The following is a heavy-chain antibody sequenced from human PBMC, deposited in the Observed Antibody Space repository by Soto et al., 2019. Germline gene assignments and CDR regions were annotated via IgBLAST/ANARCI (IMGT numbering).Heavy chain of an antibody. CDR2: IYPGDSDT. CDR3: AKLFTYSSSGYYYYYGMDV. Sequence: GESLKISCKGSGYSFTSYWIGWVRQMPGKGLEWMGIIYPGDSDTRYSPSFQGQVTISADKPISTAYLQWSSLKASDTAMYYCAKLFTYSSSGYYYYYGMDVWGQGTTVTVSS. CDR1: GYSFTSYW. J-gene: IGHJ6*02. D-gene: IGHD6-6*01. V-gene: IGHV5-51*01.